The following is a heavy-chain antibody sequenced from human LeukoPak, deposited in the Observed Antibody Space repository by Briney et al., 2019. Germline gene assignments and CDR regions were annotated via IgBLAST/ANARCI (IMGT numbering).Heavy chain of an antibody. J-gene: IGHJ4*02. Sequence: SETLSLTCAVYGGSFSGYYWSWIRQPPGKGLEWIGYIYYSGSTNYNPSLKSRVTISVDTSKNQFSLKLSSVTAADTAVYYCARALRSPTSFDYWGQGTLVTVSS. V-gene: IGHV4-59*01. CDR1: GGSFSGYY. CDR2: IYYSGST. CDR3: ARALRSPTSFDY. D-gene: IGHD4-17*01.